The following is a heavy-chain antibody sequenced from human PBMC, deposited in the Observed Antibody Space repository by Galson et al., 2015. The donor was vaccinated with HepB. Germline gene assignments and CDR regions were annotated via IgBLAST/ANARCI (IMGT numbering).Heavy chain of an antibody. CDR3: ARDVVDLYYFDY. Sequence: SLRLSCAASGFTFSRYAMHWLRQAPGKGLEWVAVISYDGSKKYYADSVKGRFTISRDNSKNTLYLQMNSLRAEDTAVYYCARDVVDLYYFDYWGQGTLVTVSS. CDR1: GFTFSRYA. D-gene: IGHD2-21*01. V-gene: IGHV3-30-3*01. J-gene: IGHJ4*02. CDR2: ISYDGSKK.